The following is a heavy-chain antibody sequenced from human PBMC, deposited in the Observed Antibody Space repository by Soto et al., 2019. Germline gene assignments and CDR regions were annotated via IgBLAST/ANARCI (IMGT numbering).Heavy chain of an antibody. D-gene: IGHD2-21*01. CDR3: ARGVFGQPDS. Sequence: EVQLVESGGGLVQPGGSLRLSCAASGIIVKSNYMNWVRQAPGKGLEWDSIIYSVGSTYYADSVKGRFTISRHDSKDTLYLQMRSLRSEDTATYYCARGVFGQPDSWGQGTLVIVSS. CDR2: IYSVGST. J-gene: IGHJ5*01. CDR1: GIIVKSNY. V-gene: IGHV3-53*04.